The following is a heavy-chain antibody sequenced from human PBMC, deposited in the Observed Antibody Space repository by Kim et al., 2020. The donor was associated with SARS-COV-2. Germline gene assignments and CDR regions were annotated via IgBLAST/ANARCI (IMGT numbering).Heavy chain of an antibody. D-gene: IGHD6-13*01. CDR3: ASEIAAAATGSAFDI. CDR1: GFTFSSYG. V-gene: IGHV3-33*05. CDR2: ISYDGSNK. Sequence: GGSLRLSCAASGFTFSSYGMHWVRQAPGKGLEWVAVISYDGSNKYYADSVKGRFTISRDNSKNTLYLQMNSLRAEDTAVYYCASEIAAAATGSAFDIWG. J-gene: IGHJ3*02.